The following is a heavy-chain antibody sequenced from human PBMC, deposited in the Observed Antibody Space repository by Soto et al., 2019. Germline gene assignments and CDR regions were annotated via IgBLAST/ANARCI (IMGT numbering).Heavy chain of an antibody. V-gene: IGHV3-11*05. J-gene: IGHJ4*02. CDR3: ARDRQYDSSAYCVDH. Sequence: QVQLVESGGGLVKPGGSLRLSCEASGFTFSDYYMSWIRQAPGKGLEWISYISSSSDYTNYADSVKGRFTISRDNAKISLYLQMNSLRAEDTAVYYCARDRQYDSSAYCVDHWGQGTLVTISS. CDR1: GFTFSDYY. D-gene: IGHD3-22*01. CDR2: ISSSSDYT.